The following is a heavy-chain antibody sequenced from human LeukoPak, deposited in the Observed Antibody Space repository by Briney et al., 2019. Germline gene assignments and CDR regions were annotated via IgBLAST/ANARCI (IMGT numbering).Heavy chain of an antibody. Sequence: GGSLRLSCAASGFTFSDYYMSWIRQAPGKGLEWVAVISYDGSNRYYADSVKGRFTISRDTSKNTLYLQMNSLRAEDTAVYYCAKTRSRNMITFGGVENWFDPWGQGTLVTVSS. CDR2: ISYDGSNR. CDR1: GFTFSDYY. J-gene: IGHJ5*02. D-gene: IGHD3-16*01. V-gene: IGHV3-30*18. CDR3: AKTRSRNMITFGGVENWFDP.